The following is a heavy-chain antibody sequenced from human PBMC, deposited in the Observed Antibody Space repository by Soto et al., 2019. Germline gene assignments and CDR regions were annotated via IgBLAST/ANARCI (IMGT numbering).Heavy chain of an antibody. CDR3: AKGGATWAPFDY. Sequence: GGSLILSCAASGFTFSSYGMHWVRQAPGKGLEWVAVISYGGSNKYYADSVKGRFTISRDNSKNTLYLQMNSLRAEDTAVYYCAKGGATWAPFDYWGQGTLVTVSS. J-gene: IGHJ4*02. V-gene: IGHV3-30*18. CDR2: ISYGGSNK. D-gene: IGHD7-27*01. CDR1: GFTFSSYG.